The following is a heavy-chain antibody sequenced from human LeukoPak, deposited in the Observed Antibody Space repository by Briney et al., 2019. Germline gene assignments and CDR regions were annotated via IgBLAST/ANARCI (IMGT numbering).Heavy chain of an antibody. CDR2: ISYDGSNE. Sequence: GGSLRLSCAASGFTFSSYAFHWVRQAPGKGLEWVALISYDGSNEHYADSVKGRFTISRDNSKNTLYLQMNSLRAEDTAVYYCAKEGYSSSWQYYYYYMDVWGKGTTVTVSS. CDR1: GFTFSSYA. V-gene: IGHV3-30*14. D-gene: IGHD6-13*01. J-gene: IGHJ6*03. CDR3: AKEGYSSSWQYYYYYMDV.